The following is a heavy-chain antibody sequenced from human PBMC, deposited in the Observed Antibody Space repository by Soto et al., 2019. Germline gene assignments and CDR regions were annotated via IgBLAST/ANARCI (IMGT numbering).Heavy chain of an antibody. D-gene: IGHD3-3*01. Sequence: SETLSLTCTVSGGSISSYYWSWIRQPAGKGLEWIGRIYTSGSTNYNPSLKSRVTMSVDTSKNQFSLKLSSVTAADTAVYYCARDSNDFWSGYLPNYYYYYGMDVWGQGTTVTVSS. CDR2: IYTSGST. V-gene: IGHV4-4*07. J-gene: IGHJ6*02. CDR1: GGSISSYY. CDR3: ARDSNDFWSGYLPNYYYYYGMDV.